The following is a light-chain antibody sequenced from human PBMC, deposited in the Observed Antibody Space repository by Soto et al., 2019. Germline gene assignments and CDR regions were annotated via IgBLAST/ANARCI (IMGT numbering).Light chain of an antibody. CDR3: QQYDSYPWT. Sequence: IQLTQSPSSLSASVGDRVTITWRASQDIAIYLAWYQQKPGKAPKLLIYRASSLEGGAPSRFSGSGYGTEFTLTISSLQTDDFATYYCQQYDSYPWTFGQGTKVDIK. V-gene: IGKV1-5*03. J-gene: IGKJ1*01. CDR2: RAS. CDR1: QDIAIY.